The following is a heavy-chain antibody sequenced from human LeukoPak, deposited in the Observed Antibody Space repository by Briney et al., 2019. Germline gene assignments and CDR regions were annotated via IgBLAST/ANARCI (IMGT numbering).Heavy chain of an antibody. CDR1: GGSISSYY. J-gene: IGHJ6*03. V-gene: IGHV4-59*01. D-gene: IGHD5-18*01. CDR2: IYYSGST. Sequence: SETLSLTCTVSGGSISSYYWSWIRQPPGKGLEWIGYIYYSGSTNYNPSLKSRVTISVDMTKNQFSLKLSSVTAADTAVYYCARTTEGGYTYDYFYYYYMDVWGKGTTVTISS. CDR3: ARTTEGGYTYDYFYYYYMDV.